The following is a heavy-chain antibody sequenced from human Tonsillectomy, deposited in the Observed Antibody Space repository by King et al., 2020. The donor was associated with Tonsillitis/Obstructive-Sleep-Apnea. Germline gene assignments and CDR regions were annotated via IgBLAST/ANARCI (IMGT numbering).Heavy chain of an antibody. CDR3: AKDCRSTSGNGMDV. CDR1: GFTFRSYA. Sequence: EVQLVESGGGLVQPGGSLRLSCAASGFTFRSYAMSWVRQAPGKGLEWVSTISGGGGSTYYADSVKGRFTIYRDNFKNTLYLQMNSLRDEDTAVYYCAKDCRSTSGNGMDVWGQGTTVIVSS. V-gene: IGHV3-23*04. J-gene: IGHJ6*02. D-gene: IGHD2-2*01. CDR2: ISGGGGST.